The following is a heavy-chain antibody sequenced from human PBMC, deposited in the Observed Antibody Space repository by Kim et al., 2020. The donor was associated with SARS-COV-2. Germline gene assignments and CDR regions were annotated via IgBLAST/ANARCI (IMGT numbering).Heavy chain of an antibody. CDR1: GGSFSGYY. CDR3: ARGPRGSGKRLYYYYYMDV. Sequence: SETLSLTCAVYGGSFSGYYWSWIRQPPGKGLEWIGEINHSGSTNYNPSLKSRVTISVDTSKNQFSLKLSSVTAADTAVYYCARGPRGSGKRLYYYYYMDVWGKGTTVTVSS. J-gene: IGHJ6*03. V-gene: IGHV4-34*01. CDR2: INHSGST. D-gene: IGHD3-10*01.